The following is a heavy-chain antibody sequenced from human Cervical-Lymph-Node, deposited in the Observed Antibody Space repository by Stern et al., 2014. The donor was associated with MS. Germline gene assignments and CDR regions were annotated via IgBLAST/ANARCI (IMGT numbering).Heavy chain of an antibody. CDR3: AKAPLMYSYHWSHLYS. CDR1: GFTFGDYA. V-gene: IGHV3-9*01. J-gene: IGHJ4*02. CDR2: INWRGGKV. D-gene: IGHD1-1*01. Sequence: EVQLVESGGGLVQPGRSLRLSCTASGFTFGDYAMHWVRQAPGKGLEWVSGINWRGGKVGCGDSVKGRFTISRDNAKDTLYLQLNSLSPEDTAFYYFAKAPLMYSYHWSHLYSWGQGVLVTVSS.